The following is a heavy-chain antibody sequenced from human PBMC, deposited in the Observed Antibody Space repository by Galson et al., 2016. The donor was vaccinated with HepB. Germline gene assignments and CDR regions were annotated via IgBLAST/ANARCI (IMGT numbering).Heavy chain of an antibody. Sequence: ETLSLTCSVSVGSVTSGNYHWSWIRQPPGKGLEWIGDIYYSGTTRYNPSLKSRVTVSLDTSKNQFSLKVTSVTVADTAVYYCARAGVTSGWLTATIKWFDPWGQGTRVTVSS. D-gene: IGHD6-19*01. V-gene: IGHV4-61*01. J-gene: IGHJ5*02. CDR2: IYYSGTT. CDR3: ARAGVTSGWLTATIKWFDP. CDR1: VGSVTSGNYH.